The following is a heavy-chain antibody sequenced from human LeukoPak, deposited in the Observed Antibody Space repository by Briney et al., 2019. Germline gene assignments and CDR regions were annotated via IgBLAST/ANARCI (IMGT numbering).Heavy chain of an antibody. CDR2: ISAYNGNT. CDR3: ARDHARSVATFDP. CDR1: GYTFTSYG. V-gene: IGHV1-18*01. D-gene: IGHD6-19*01. J-gene: IGHJ5*02. Sequence: ASVKVSCKASGYTFTSYGISWVRQAPGQGLEWMGWISAYNGNTNYAQKLQGRVTITRDTSASTAYMELSSLRSEDTAVYYCARDHARSVATFDPWGQGTLVTVSS.